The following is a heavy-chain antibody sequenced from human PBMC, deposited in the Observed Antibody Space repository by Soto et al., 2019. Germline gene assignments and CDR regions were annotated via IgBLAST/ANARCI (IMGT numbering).Heavy chain of an antibody. CDR1: GGSFSGYY. J-gene: IGHJ4*02. V-gene: IGHV4-34*01. CDR2: INHSGST. CDR3: ARGFIGSGSYGLNDY. Sequence: PSETLSLTCAVYGGSFSGYYWSWIRQPPGKGLEWIGEINHSGSTNYNPSLKSRVTISVDTSKNQFSLKLSSVTAADMAVYYCARGFIGSGSYGLNDYWGQGTLVTVSS. D-gene: IGHD3-10*01.